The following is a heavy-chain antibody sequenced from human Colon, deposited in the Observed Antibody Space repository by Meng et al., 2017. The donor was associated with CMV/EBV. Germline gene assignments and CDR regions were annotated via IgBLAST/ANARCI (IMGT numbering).Heavy chain of an antibody. CDR1: GFPLSSYS. CDR3: ARGRTGTTFSPQNFDY. CDR2: ISSSSSYI. Sequence: SGFPLSSYSMNWVRQAPGKGLEWVSCISSSSSYIYYADSVKGRFTISRDNAKNSLYLQMNSLRAEDTAVYYCARGRTGTTFSPQNFDYWGQGTLVTVSS. V-gene: IGHV3-21*01. J-gene: IGHJ4*02. D-gene: IGHD1-7*01.